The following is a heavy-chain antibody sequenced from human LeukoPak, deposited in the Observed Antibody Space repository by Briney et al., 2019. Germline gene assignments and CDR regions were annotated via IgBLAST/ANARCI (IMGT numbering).Heavy chain of an antibody. Sequence: PGGSLRLSCAASGFTFSSYSVNWVRQAPGKGLEWVSSISSSSSYIYYADSVKGRFTISRDNAKNSLHLQMNSLRAEDTAVYYCASTRNNYYDSSGYYNGVGDYWGQGTLVTVSS. CDR3: ASTRNNYYDSSGYYNGVGDY. CDR2: ISSSSSYI. V-gene: IGHV3-21*01. D-gene: IGHD3-22*01. CDR1: GFTFSSYS. J-gene: IGHJ4*02.